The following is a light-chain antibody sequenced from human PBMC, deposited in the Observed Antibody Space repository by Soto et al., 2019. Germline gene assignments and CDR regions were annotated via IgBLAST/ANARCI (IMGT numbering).Light chain of an antibody. J-gene: IGKJ3*01. CDR1: QSVNSNY. V-gene: IGKV3-20*01. CDR2: DTS. Sequence: ENVLMQSPGTLSLSPGEGATLSCRASQSVNSNYLAWYQQKPGQAPTVLIFDTSRRATGVPDRFSGSGSGTDFTLTISRLEPDDFAVYYFQQYGSSQLTFGPWTKVNIK. CDR3: QQYGSSQLT.